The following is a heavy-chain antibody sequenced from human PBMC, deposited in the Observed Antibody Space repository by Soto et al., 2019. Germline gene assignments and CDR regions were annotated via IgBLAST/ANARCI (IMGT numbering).Heavy chain of an antibody. J-gene: IGHJ4*02. Sequence: EVQLLESGGGLVRPGGSLRLSCRVSGFMFSSYAMTWVRQVPGKGLEWVSSISGSGGSTYYSDSVRGRFTISRDNSKKVLYLEMNRLKGDDTAVYFCAKDGSWGDHYYFDNWGLGTLVTVSS. CDR3: AKDGSWGDHYYFDN. CDR1: GFMFSSYA. CDR2: ISGSGGST. D-gene: IGHD2-21*02. V-gene: IGHV3-23*01.